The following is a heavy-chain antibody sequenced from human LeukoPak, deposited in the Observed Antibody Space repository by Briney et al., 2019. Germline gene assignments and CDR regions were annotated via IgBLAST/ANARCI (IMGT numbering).Heavy chain of an antibody. CDR3: ARVSTAVSLAIDY. D-gene: IGHD6-13*01. Sequence: PGGSLRLSCAASGFTFSNYNMNWVRQAPGKGLEWVSLISSSSRYRYYADSVKGRFTIPRAKAKNSLYLQMNSLRAEATAVYYCARVSTAVSLAIDYWGQGTLVTVST. V-gene: IGHV3-21*06. CDR2: ISSSSRYR. CDR1: GFTFSNYN. J-gene: IGHJ4*02.